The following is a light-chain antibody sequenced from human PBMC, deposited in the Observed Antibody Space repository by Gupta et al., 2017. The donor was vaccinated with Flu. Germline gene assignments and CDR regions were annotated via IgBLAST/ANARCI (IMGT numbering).Light chain of an antibody. CDR2: KDT. CDR1: VLTKQY. CDR3: QSADNTHVV. Sequence: SFDLTQPPSASVSAGPTARLTCSGDVLTKQYTYWYKQRPGQAPIVLIYKDTQRPSGIPERFSGSSSGTRATLTISGVQADDAADYYCQSADNTHVVFGGGTRLTVL. J-gene: IGLJ2*01. V-gene: IGLV3-25*02.